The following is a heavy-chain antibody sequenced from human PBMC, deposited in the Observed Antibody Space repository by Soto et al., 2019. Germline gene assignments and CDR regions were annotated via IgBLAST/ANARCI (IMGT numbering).Heavy chain of an antibody. Sequence: QVQLVESGGGVVQPGRSLRLSCAASGFTFSSYAMHWVRQAPGKGLEWVAVISYDGSNKYYADSVKGRFTISRDNSKNTLYLQMNSVRAEDTAVYYCARDPGEYYDILTGYYNYYGMDVWGQGTTVTVSS. V-gene: IGHV3-30-3*01. CDR1: GFTFSSYA. CDR3: ARDPGEYYDILTGYYNYYGMDV. CDR2: ISYDGSNK. D-gene: IGHD3-9*01. J-gene: IGHJ6*02.